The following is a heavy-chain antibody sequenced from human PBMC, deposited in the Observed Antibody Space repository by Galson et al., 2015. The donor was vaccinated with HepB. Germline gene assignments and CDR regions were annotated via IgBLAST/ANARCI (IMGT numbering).Heavy chain of an antibody. V-gene: IGHV3-48*03. CDR3: ARGLKDFQD. J-gene: IGHJ1*01. Sequence: SLRLSCAASGFTFGIYEMNWVRQAPGKGLEWVSYISLSGSTIYYADSVKGRFTISRDNAKNSLYLQMNSLRAGDTAIYYCARGLKDFQDWGQGTLVTVSS. CDR1: GFTFGIYE. CDR2: ISLSGSTI.